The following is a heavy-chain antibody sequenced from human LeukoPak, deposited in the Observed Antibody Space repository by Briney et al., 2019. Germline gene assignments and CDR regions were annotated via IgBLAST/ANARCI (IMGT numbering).Heavy chain of an antibody. CDR1: GFTVSSNY. J-gene: IGHJ6*03. V-gene: IGHV3-53*01. Sequence: GGSLRLSCAASGFTVSSNYMSWVRQAPGKGLEWVSVIYSGGSTYYADSVKGRFTISRDNSKNTLYLQMNSLRAEDTAVYYCASPAPPLWSGYPGTYYYYMDVWGRGTTDTVSS. CDR3: ASPAPPLWSGYPGTYYYYMDV. D-gene: IGHD3-3*01. CDR2: IYSGGST.